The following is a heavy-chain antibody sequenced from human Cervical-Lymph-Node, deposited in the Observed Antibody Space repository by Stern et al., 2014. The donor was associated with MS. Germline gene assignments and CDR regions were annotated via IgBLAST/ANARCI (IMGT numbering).Heavy chain of an antibody. Sequence: VQLVQSGAEVKKPGESLKISCKVSGYTFTSYWIGWVRQMPGKGLEWMAIIYPGDSDARYSPSFQGQVTISADKSITTAYLQWSSLKASDTAMYYCVRPIYYGDIYYYFDYWGQGTLVTVSS. J-gene: IGHJ4*02. D-gene: IGHD4-17*01. CDR3: VRPIYYGDIYYYFDY. V-gene: IGHV5-51*01. CDR2: IYPGDSDA. CDR1: GYTFTSYW.